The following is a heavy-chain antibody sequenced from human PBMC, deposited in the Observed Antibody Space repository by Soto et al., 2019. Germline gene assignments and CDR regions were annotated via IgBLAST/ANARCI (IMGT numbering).Heavy chain of an antibody. D-gene: IGHD2-15*01. Sequence: QVQLVQSGAEVKKPGSSVKVSCKASGGTFSSYTISWVRQAPGQGLEWMGRIIPILGIANYAQKFQGRVTITADKSTSTADMELSSLRSEDTAVYYCARAVVVVAATRANYYYYGMDVWGQGTTVTVSS. J-gene: IGHJ6*02. CDR3: ARAVVVVAATRANYYYYGMDV. CDR2: IIPILGIA. CDR1: GGTFSSYT. V-gene: IGHV1-69*02.